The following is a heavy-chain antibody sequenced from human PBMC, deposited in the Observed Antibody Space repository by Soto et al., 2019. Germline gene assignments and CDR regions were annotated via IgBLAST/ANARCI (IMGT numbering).Heavy chain of an antibody. CDR2: IYYSGST. CDR3: ARDMVRGVNGMDV. CDR1: GGSISSYY. Sequence: PWETLSLTCTVSGGSISSYYWSWIRQPPGKGLEWIGYIYYSGSTNYNPSLKSRVTISVDTSKNQFSLKLSSVTAADTAVYYCARDMVRGVNGMDVWGQGTTVTVSS. V-gene: IGHV4-59*01. D-gene: IGHD3-10*01. J-gene: IGHJ6*02.